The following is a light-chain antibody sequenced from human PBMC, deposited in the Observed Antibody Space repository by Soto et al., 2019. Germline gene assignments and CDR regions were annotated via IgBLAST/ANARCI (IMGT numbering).Light chain of an antibody. J-gene: IGLJ2*01. Sequence: QAVVTQPPSASGSPGQSVTISCTGTSSDVGAYDRVSWYQQHPGKPPKLIIYAVTDRTSGVPDRFSGSKSGNTASLTVSGLQAEDEADYYCTSYGGRDDTIFGGRTKLTVL. CDR1: SSDVGAYDR. CDR3: TSYGGRDDTI. V-gene: IGLV2-8*01. CDR2: AVT.